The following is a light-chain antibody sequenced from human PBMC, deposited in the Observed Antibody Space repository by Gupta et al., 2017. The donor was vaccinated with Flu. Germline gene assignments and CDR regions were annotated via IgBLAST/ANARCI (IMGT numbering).Light chain of an antibody. Sequence: VTISCSGSSSNIGSNTVNWYQQVPNAAPKLRSYVNNQRRSGAPERFSGSTSCTSASPAIRTLPSEDEADYDDYDWDASPNGKFVFGAGTRLTVL. J-gene: IGLJ1*01. CDR2: VNN. CDR1: SSNIGSNT. V-gene: IGLV1-44*01. CDR3: YDWDASPNGKFV.